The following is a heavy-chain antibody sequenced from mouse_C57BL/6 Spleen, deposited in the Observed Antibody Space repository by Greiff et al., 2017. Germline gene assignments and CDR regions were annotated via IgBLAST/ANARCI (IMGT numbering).Heavy chain of an antibody. Sequence: VQLQQSGASVKISCKASGYAFSSYWMNWVKQRPGKGLEWIGQIYPGDGDTNYNGKFKGKATLTADKSSSTAYMQLSSLTSADSAVYFCARAPYYYGSSSYYAMDYWGQGTSVTVSS. D-gene: IGHD1-1*01. CDR2: IYPGDGDT. CDR1: GYAFSSYW. V-gene: IGHV1-80*01. CDR3: ARAPYYYGSSSYYAMDY. J-gene: IGHJ4*01.